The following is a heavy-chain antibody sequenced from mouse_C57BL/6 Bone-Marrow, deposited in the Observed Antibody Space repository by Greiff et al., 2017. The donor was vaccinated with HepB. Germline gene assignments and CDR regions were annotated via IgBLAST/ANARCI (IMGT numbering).Heavy chain of an antibody. CDR3: ARSSYDVDY. CDR2: IDPSDSYT. J-gene: IGHJ2*01. Sequence: QVQLKQPGAELVMPGASVKLSCKASGYTFTSYWMHWVKQRPGQGLEWIGEIDPSDSYTNYNQKFKGKSTLTVDKSSRTAYMQLSSLTSEDSAVYYCARSSYDVDYWGQGTTLTVSS. V-gene: IGHV1-69*01. CDR1: GYTFTSYW. D-gene: IGHD1-1*01.